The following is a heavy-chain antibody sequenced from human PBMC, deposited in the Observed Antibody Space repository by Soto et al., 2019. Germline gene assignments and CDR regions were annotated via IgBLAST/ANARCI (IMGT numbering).Heavy chain of an antibody. D-gene: IGHD5-12*01. CDR2: ISWKGGSI. V-gene: IGHV3-9*01. Sequence: HHGWSLRLSRAASEFTGDDYAFTWVRQAPGKGLEWVSGISWKGGSIGYADSVKGRFIISTDNAKNSLYLQMNSLRSEDTAVYYCARDGTDVDIVATIHDPPRYYFDFWGQGTLVTVSS. CDR3: ARDGTDVDIVATIHDPPRYYFDF. J-gene: IGHJ4*02. CDR1: EFTGDDYA.